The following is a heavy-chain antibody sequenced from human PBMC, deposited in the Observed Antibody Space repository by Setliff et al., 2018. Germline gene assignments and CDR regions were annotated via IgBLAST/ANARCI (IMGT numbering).Heavy chain of an antibody. CDR2: ISAHSGNT. CDR1: GYTFNHYG. CDR3: ARSRDSGFYHQRDAYDI. V-gene: IGHV1-18*01. D-gene: IGHD3-22*01. J-gene: IGHJ3*02. Sequence: ASVKVSCKASGYTFNHYGITWVRLAPGQGLEWMGWISAHSGNTFYAPQFQGRLVMTTDTSTNMAYMELRGLRSDDTAIYYCARSRDSGFYHQRDAYDIWGQGTMVTVSS.